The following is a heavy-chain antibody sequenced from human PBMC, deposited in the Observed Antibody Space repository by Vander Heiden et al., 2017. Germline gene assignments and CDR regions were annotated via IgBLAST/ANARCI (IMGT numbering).Heavy chain of an antibody. CDR3: TNPVGDSTGMDV. V-gene: IGHV3-23*01. Sequence: EGQLLESGGGFATPGASEILSCATSGFTFSSYALRWLRHAPGKGLEWIAGISASGEGTNYADSVKGRFTISRDRSERTLSLEMNSLRADDTAVYYCTNPVGDSTGMDVWGQGTTVTVSS. D-gene: IGHD2-21*01. CDR1: GFTFSSYA. J-gene: IGHJ6*02. CDR2: ISASGEGT.